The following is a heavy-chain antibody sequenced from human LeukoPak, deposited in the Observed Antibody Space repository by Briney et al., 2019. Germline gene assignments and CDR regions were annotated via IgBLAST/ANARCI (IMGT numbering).Heavy chain of an antibody. CDR3: ARVLRTVTTYRDY. CDR1: GFTVSSNY. D-gene: IGHD4-17*01. V-gene: IGHV3-53*01. J-gene: IGHJ4*02. Sequence: PGGSLRLSCAASGFTVSSNYMSWVRQAPGKGLEWVSVIYSGGSTYYADSVKGRFTISRDNSKNTLCLQMNSLRAEDTAVYYCARVLRTVTTYRDYWGQGTLVTVSS. CDR2: IYSGGST.